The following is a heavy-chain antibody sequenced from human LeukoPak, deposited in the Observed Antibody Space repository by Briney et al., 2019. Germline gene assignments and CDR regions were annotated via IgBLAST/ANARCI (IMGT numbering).Heavy chain of an antibody. CDR2: ITSGSGYI. D-gene: IGHD1-26*01. CDR3: ARDPYSGNYGAYYYYYMDV. Sequence: KPGGSLRLSCAASGFSFSTYNMNWIRQAPGQRLEWVSSITSGSGYIYYADSVKGRFTISRDNAKSSLYLQMDSLRAQDTAVYYCARDPYSGNYGAYYYYYMDVWGKGTTVTISS. V-gene: IGHV3-21*01. J-gene: IGHJ6*03. CDR1: GFSFSTYN.